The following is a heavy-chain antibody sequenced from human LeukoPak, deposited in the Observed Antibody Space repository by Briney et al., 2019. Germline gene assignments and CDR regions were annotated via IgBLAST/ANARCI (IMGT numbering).Heavy chain of an antibody. D-gene: IGHD2-21*02. CDR1: GLTFSNAY. CDR2: IKSQADGGTA. V-gene: IGHV3-15*01. Sequence: PGGSLRLSCVVSGLTFSNAYISWVRQAPEKGLEWVGRIKSQADGGTADFAASVKGLFSISRDDSKNTVYLQVNSPKSEDTAVYYCTTETHGDYYVFDYWGQGTLVTVSS. CDR3: TTETHGDYYVFDY. J-gene: IGHJ4*02.